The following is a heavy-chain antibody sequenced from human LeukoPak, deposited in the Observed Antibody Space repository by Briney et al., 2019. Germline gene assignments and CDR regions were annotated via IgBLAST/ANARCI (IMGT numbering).Heavy chain of an antibody. Sequence: PGGSLRLSCAASGFTFSSYAMSWVRRAPGKGLEWGSAISGSGGSTYYADSVKGRFTISRDNSKNTLYLQMNSLRAEDTAVYYCAKDATGRAMYSSSWYTWDYWGQGTLVTASS. CDR1: GFTFSSYA. J-gene: IGHJ4*02. V-gene: IGHV3-23*01. CDR2: ISGSGGST. CDR3: AKDATGRAMYSSSWYTWDY. D-gene: IGHD6-13*01.